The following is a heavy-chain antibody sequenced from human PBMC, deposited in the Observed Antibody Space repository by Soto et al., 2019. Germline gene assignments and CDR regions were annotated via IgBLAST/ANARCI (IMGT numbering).Heavy chain of an antibody. Sequence: PGESLKISCKGSGYSFTSYWISWVRQMPGKGLEWMGRIDPSDSYTNYSPSFQGHVTISADKSISTAYLQWSSLKASDTAMYYCAIYDILTGPFDYWCQRTLVTVSS. CDR1: GYSFTSYW. CDR2: IDPSDSYT. D-gene: IGHD3-9*01. V-gene: IGHV5-10-1*01. CDR3: AIYDILTGPFDY. J-gene: IGHJ4*02.